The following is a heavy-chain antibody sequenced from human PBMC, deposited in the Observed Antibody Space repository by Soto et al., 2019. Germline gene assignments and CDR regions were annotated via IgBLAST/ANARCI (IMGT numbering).Heavy chain of an antibody. CDR3: AKDGHDGSVICYYGMAV. V-gene: IGHV3-30*18. CDR2: ISYHGSNQ. CDR1: GFTFDTYG. D-gene: IGHD3-10*01. Sequence: QVQLVESGGGVVQPGRSLRLSCSASGFTFDTYGMHWVRQAPGKGLEWVAVISYHGSNQYYADSVKGRFTISRDNSKNXPYLQMDSLRAEDTAVYYWAKDGHDGSVICYYGMAVWGQGTTVTVSS. J-gene: IGHJ6*02.